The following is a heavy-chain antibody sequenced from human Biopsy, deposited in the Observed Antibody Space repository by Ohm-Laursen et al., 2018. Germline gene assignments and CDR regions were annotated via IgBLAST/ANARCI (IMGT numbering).Heavy chain of an antibody. V-gene: IGHV4-31*01. CDR3: ARRPYGGTRYWYFDL. CDR2: INYSGTT. CDR1: GGSVSSGGFY. J-gene: IGHJ2*01. D-gene: IGHD4-23*01. Sequence: TLSLTCPVSGGSVSSGGFYWSWLRQHPGKGLGGIGYINYSGTTYYNPSLKSLVTISVDTSKNQFSLKLNSVTAAATAVYYCARRPYGGTRYWYFDLWGRGTLVTVSS.